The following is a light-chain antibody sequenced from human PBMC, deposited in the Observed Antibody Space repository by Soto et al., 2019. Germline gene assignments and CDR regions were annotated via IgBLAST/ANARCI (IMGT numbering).Light chain of an antibody. CDR1: QSVSSY. Sequence: EIVLTQSPATLSLSPGERATLSCRASQSVSSYLAWYQQKPGQTPRLLIYDASNRATGIPVRFSGSGSGTDFTLTISSLEPEGFAIFFCQQRSNWPPVTFGGGTKVEIK. J-gene: IGKJ4*01. V-gene: IGKV3-11*01. CDR2: DAS. CDR3: QQRSNWPPVT.